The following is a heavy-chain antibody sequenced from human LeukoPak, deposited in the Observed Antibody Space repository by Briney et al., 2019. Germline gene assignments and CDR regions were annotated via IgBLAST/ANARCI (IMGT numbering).Heavy chain of an antibody. CDR2: IIPIFGTA. Sequence: SVKVPCKASGGTFSSYAISWVRQAPGQGLEWMGGIIPIFGTANYAQKFQGRATMTTDTSTSTAYMELRSLSSDDTAVYYCGRGPKAGGPHHDMDVWGRGTTVTVSS. D-gene: IGHD2-15*01. CDR1: GGTFSSYA. V-gene: IGHV1-69*05. J-gene: IGHJ6*02. CDR3: GRGPKAGGPHHDMDV.